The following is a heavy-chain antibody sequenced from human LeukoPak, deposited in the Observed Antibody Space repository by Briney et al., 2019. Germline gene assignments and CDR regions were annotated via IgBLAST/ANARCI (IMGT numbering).Heavy chain of an antibody. CDR3: ARGSAVAGTYGMDV. J-gene: IGHJ6*02. CDR1: GGSISSSNW. V-gene: IGHV4-4*02. D-gene: IGHD6-19*01. Sequence: SETLSLTCAVSGGSISSSNWWSWVRQPPGKGLEWIGEIYHSGSTNYNPSLKSRVTIPVDKSKNQFSLKVNSVTAADTAVYYCARGSAVAGTYGMDVWGQGTTVTASS. CDR2: IYHSGST.